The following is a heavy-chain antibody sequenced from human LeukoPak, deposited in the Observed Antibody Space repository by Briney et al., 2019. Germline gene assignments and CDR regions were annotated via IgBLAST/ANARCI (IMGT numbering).Heavy chain of an antibody. CDR2: IYYSGST. V-gene: IGHV4-59*02. CDR3: ARDREYSSSGLVWFDP. J-gene: IGHJ5*02. Sequence: SETLSLTCTVSGGSVSGYYWSWIRQPPGKGLEWIGYIYYSGSTNYNPPLKSRVTISVDTSENQFSLKLTSVTAADTAVYYCARDREYSSSGLVWFDPWGHGILVTVSS. D-gene: IGHD6-6*01. CDR1: GGSVSGYY.